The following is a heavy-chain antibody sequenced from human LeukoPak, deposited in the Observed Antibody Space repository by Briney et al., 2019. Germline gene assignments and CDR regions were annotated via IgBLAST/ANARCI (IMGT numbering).Heavy chain of an antibody. J-gene: IGHJ6*02. V-gene: IGHV1-2*02. CDR2: INPNSGGT. Sequence: ASVKVSCKASGYTFTGYYMHWVRQAPGQGLEWMGWINPNSGGTNYAQKFQGRVTMTRDTSISTAYMELSRLRSDDTAVYYCARDRSSIAAAGSYGMDGWGQGTTVTVSS. CDR3: ARDRSSIAAAGSYGMDG. D-gene: IGHD6-13*01. CDR1: GYTFTGYY.